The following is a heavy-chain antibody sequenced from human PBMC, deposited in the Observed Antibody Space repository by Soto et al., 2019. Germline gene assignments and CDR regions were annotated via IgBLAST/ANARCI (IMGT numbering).Heavy chain of an antibody. D-gene: IGHD4-17*01. CDR1: GYTFTSSY. V-gene: IGHV1-46*03. J-gene: IGHJ4*02. CDR2: INPSGGST. Sequence: QVQLVQSGAEVKKPGASVKVSCKASGYTFTSSYMHWVRQAPGQGLEWMGIINPSGGSTSYAQKLQGRVTMTRDTSTSTVYMELSSLRSEDTAVYYCASNDYGGRLFDYWGQGTLVTVSS. CDR3: ASNDYGGRLFDY.